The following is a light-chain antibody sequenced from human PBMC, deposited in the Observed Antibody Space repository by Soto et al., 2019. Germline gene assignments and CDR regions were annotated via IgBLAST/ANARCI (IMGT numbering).Light chain of an antibody. CDR2: SAS. CDR1: QSVSSNY. CDR3: QQYGGSPRVT. Sequence: EIVLTQSPGTLSLSPGERVTLSCRASQSVSSNYLAWYQQKPGQAPRLLIYSASSRATGIPDRFSGSGSGTEFPLAINRLEPEDFAVYYCQQYGGSPRVTFGGGTKVEIK. J-gene: IGKJ4*01. V-gene: IGKV3-20*01.